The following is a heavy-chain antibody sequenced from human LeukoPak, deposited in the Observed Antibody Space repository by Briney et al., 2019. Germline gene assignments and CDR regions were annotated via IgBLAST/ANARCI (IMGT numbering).Heavy chain of an antibody. D-gene: IGHD2-2*01. V-gene: IGHV3-23*01. J-gene: IGHJ4*02. Sequence: GGSLRLSCAASGFTFSSYAVSWVRQAPGKGLEWVSAISGSGGSTYYADSVKGRFTISRDNSKNTLYLQMNSLRAEDTAVYYCAKDRGVVVYIKYYFDYWGQGTLVTVSP. CDR3: AKDRGVVVYIKYYFDY. CDR1: GFTFSSYA. CDR2: ISGSGGST.